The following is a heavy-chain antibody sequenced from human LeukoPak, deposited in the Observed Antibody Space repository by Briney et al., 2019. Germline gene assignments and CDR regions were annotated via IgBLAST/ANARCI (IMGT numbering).Heavy chain of an antibody. CDR2: ISNSGDFI. V-gene: IGHV3-11*01. CDR3: ARARGTGPGAHFDY. D-gene: IGHD3-10*01. CDR1: GFMFSDEY. Sequence: GGSLRLSCAASGFMFSDEYMSWIRQAPGKGLEWVSYISNSGDFIAYADSVKGRFTISRDNAKNSLFLQMNSLRAEDTAVYYCARARGTGPGAHFDYWGQGTLVIVSS. J-gene: IGHJ4*02.